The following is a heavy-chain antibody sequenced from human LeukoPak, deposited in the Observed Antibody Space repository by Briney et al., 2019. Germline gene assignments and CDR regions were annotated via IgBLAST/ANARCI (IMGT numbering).Heavy chain of an antibody. J-gene: IGHJ4*02. V-gene: IGHV4-31*03. Sequence: TSETVSLTCTGSGGSISSGGYYWSWIRQHPGKGLEWIGYIYYSGSTYYNPSLKSRVTISVDTSKNQFSLKLSSVTAADTAVYYCASAGYDFRSGYFDYWGQGTLVTVSS. CDR2: IYYSGST. CDR1: GGSISSGGYY. D-gene: IGHD3-3*01. CDR3: ASAGYDFRSGYFDY.